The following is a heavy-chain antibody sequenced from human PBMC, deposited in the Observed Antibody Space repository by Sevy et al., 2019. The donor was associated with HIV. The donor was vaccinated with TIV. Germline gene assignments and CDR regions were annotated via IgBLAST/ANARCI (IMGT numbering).Heavy chain of an antibody. Sequence: SETLSLTCTVSGGYITSLYWNWIRQPPGKGLEWFANIYYNGHLNYNPSLKSRVTLSLDTSKNQFSLRLSSVTAADTAMYYCAGENAWGRGYSWGQGTLVTVSS. D-gene: IGHD1-26*01. CDR2: IYYNGHL. V-gene: IGHV4-59*08. CDR1: GGYITSLY. J-gene: IGHJ4*02. CDR3: AGENAWGRGYS.